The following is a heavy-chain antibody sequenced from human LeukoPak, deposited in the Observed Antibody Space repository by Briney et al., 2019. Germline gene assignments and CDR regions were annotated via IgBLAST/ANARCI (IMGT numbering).Heavy chain of an antibody. CDR1: GYTFTSYY. CDR3: ARERGSSGSYSVNWFDP. CDR2: INPSGGST. J-gene: IGHJ5*02. V-gene: IGHV1-46*01. D-gene: IGHD1-26*01. Sequence: ASVKVSCKAPGYTFTSYYMHWVRQAPGQGLEWMRIINPSGGSTSYAQKFQGRVTMTRDTSTSTVYMELSSLRSEDMAVYYCARERGSSGSYSVNWFDPWGQGTLVTVSS.